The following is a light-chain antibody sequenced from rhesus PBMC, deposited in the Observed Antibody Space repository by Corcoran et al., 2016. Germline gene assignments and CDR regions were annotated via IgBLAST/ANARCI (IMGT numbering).Light chain of an antibody. V-gene: IGKV1-66*01. Sequence: DIQMTQSPSSLSASVGDRVTITCRASQEINNFLSWYQQKPGGAPQPLIYYTSTLETGVPSRFSGRRSGTDYTLTISSLQPEDIATYSCQQYNSFPYSFGQGTKLEIK. J-gene: IGKJ2*01. CDR1: QEINNF. CDR3: QQYNSFPYS. CDR2: YTS.